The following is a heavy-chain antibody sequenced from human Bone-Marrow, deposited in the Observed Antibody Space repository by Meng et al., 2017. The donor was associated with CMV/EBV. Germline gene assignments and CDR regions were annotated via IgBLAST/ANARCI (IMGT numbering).Heavy chain of an antibody. J-gene: IGHJ5*02. CDR3: ARQFPFCSGGTCLSNWFDP. CDR2: ISGSGTNT. Sequence: FSRYGLNWVRQAPGKGLEWVSGISGSGTNTIYAEYVKGRFSISRDNSKNTLYLQLNSLRVDDTAMYYCARQFPFCSGGTCLSNWFDPWGQGTLVTVSS. D-gene: IGHD2-15*01. CDR1: FSRYG. V-gene: IGHV3-23*01.